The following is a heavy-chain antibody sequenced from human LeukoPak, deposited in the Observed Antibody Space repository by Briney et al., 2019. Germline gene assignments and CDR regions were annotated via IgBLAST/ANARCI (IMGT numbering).Heavy chain of an antibody. J-gene: IGHJ4*02. CDR1: GGSISSGGYY. CDR3: AKDQYSGSSSPFDC. D-gene: IGHD1-26*01. CDR2: IYYSGST. V-gene: IGHV4-39*07. Sequence: SETLSLTCTVSGGSISSGGYYWSWIRQPPGKGLEWIGSIYYSGSTNYNPSLKSRVTISVDKSKNQFSLKLSSVTAADTAVYYCAKDQYSGSSSPFDCWGQGTLVTVSS.